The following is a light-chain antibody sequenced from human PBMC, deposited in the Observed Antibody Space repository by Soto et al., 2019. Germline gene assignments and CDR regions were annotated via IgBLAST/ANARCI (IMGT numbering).Light chain of an antibody. CDR1: TGAVTSSRF. V-gene: IGLV7-46*01. Sequence: QAVVTQEPSLTVSPGGTVTLTCGSSTGAVTSSRFPYWLQQKPGQAPRTLIYDTSNKHSWTPARFSGSLLGGLAALTLSGAQPEDEADYYCLLSFGDVRVFGGGTKLTVL. CDR2: DTS. J-gene: IGLJ3*02. CDR3: LLSFGDVRV.